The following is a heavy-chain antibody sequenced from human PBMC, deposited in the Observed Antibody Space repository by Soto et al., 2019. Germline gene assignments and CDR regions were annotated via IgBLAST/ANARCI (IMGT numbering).Heavy chain of an antibody. D-gene: IGHD3-16*01. V-gene: IGHV1-18*01. CDR2: INTYNGNI. CDR3: ARERGTYKYFDY. Sequence: QVQLVQSGAEVKKPGASVKVSCKVSGYTFANYGISWARQAPGQGLEWMGWINTYNGNINYAQKLQGRVTMTTDTSTSTAYMELRSLRSDDTALYYCARERGTYKYFDYWGQGTLVTVSS. CDR1: GYTFANYG. J-gene: IGHJ4*02.